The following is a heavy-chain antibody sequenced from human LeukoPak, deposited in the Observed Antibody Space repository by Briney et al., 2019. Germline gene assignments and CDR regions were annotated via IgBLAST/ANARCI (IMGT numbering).Heavy chain of an antibody. V-gene: IGHV3-66*01. Sequence: GGSLRLSCAASGFTFSSYAMSWVRQAPGKGLEWVSVIYSGGSTYYADSVKGRFTISRDNSKNTLYLQMNSLRAEDTAVYYCARGIAARPGDYYYYYGMDVWGQGTTVTVSS. J-gene: IGHJ6*02. D-gene: IGHD6-6*01. CDR3: ARGIAARPGDYYYYYGMDV. CDR1: GFTFSSYA. CDR2: IYSGGST.